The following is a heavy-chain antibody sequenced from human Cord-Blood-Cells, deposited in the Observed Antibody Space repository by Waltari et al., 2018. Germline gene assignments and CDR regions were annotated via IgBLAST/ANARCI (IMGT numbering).Heavy chain of an antibody. CDR3: ARKLHAFDI. Sequence: QVQLQQWGAGLLKPSETLSLTCAVYGGSFGGYYWSWIRQPPGKGLEWIGEINHSGSTNYNPSLKSRVTISVDTSKNQFSLKLSSVTAADTAVYHCARKLHAFDIWGQGTMVTVSS. D-gene: IGHD1-1*01. CDR1: GGSFGGYY. V-gene: IGHV4-34*01. CDR2: INHSGST. J-gene: IGHJ3*02.